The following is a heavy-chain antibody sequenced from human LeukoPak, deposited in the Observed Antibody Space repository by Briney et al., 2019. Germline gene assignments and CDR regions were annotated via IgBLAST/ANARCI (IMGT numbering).Heavy chain of an antibody. D-gene: IGHD5-18*01. CDR1: GYTFSSYG. CDR3: ARAVRGYSYAYLPY. CDR2: ISAYDGNT. J-gene: IGHJ4*02. V-gene: IGHV1-18*01. Sequence: ASVKVSCEASGYTFSSYGISWVRQAPGQGPEWMGWISAYDGNTNYAQKLQGRVTMTTDTSTSTAYMELRSLRSDDTAVYYCARAVRGYSYAYLPYWGQGTLVTVSS.